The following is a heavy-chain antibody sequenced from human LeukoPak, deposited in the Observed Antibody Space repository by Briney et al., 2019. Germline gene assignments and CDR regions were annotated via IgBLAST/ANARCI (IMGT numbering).Heavy chain of an antibody. J-gene: IGHJ6*03. CDR2: IKQDGSEK. CDR3: ARGGGGWGNYYYYYYMDV. D-gene: IGHD6-19*01. CDR1: GFTFSSYW. V-gene: IGHV3-7*01. Sequence: GGSLRLSCAASGFTFSSYWMSWVRQAPGKGLEWVANIKQDGSEKYYADSVKGRFTISRDNAKNSLYLQMNSLRAEDTAVYYCARGGGGWGNYYYYYYMDVWGKGTTVTVSS.